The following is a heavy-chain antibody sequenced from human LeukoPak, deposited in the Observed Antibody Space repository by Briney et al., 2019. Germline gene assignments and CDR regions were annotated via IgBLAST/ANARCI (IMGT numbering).Heavy chain of an antibody. D-gene: IGHD5-18*01. CDR3: ARGRDTASVKFNFDY. Sequence: PQTLSLTCTVSGGSISSGGYYWSWIRQHPGKGLEWIGYIYYSGSTYYNPSLKSRVTISVDTSRNQFSLRLNSVTAADTALYYCARGRDTASVKFNFDYWGQGTLVTVSS. CDR2: IYYSGST. CDR1: GGSISSGGYY. V-gene: IGHV4-31*03. J-gene: IGHJ4*02.